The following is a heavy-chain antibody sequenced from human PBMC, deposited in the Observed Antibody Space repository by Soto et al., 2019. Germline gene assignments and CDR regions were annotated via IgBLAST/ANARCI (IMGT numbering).Heavy chain of an antibody. CDR2: LHGSGST. V-gene: IGHV3-53*01. D-gene: IGHD2-2*01. CDR3: ARKPPAAIQGWAYGMDV. CDR1: GFTVSTNY. J-gene: IGHJ6*02. Sequence: GGSLRLSCVASGFTVSTNYLSWVRQVPGKGLEWVSVLHGSGSTSYADSVKGRFTISRDNARNTFYLQMNSLTVEDTAVYYCARKPPAAIQGWAYGMDVWGQGTTVTVSS.